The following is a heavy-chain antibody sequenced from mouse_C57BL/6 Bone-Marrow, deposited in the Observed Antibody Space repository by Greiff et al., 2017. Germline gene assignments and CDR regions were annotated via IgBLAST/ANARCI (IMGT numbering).Heavy chain of an antibody. CDR1: GFTFSSYG. CDR3: ARHWDGYAMDY. V-gene: IGHV5-6*01. D-gene: IGHD4-1*01. CDR2: ISSGGSYT. J-gene: IGHJ4*01. Sequence: VQLVESGGDLVKPGGSLKLSCAASGFTFSSYGMSWVRQTPDKRLEWVATISSGGSYTYYPDSVKGRFTISRDNAKNTLYLQMSSLKSEDTAMYYCARHWDGYAMDYWGQGTSVTVSS.